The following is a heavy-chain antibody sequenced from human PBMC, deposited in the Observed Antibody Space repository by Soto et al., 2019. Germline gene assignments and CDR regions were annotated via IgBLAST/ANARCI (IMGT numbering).Heavy chain of an antibody. Sequence: EVQLLESGGGLVQPGGSLRLSCAASGFTFSTFAMSWVRQRPGKGLEWVSGISGSGGSTDYADSLKGRFTISRDNSNNTLYLQMSSLRVEDTAVYYCAKGRSGGTYSGAILPFDYWGQGTLVTVSP. J-gene: IGHJ4*02. CDR3: AKGRSGGTYSGAILPFDY. CDR1: GFTFSTFA. D-gene: IGHD1-26*01. V-gene: IGHV3-23*01. CDR2: ISGSGGST.